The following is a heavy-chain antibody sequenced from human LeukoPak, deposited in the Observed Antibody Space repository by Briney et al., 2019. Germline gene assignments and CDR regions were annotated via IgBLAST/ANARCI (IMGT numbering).Heavy chain of an antibody. CDR1: GFTFSSYA. D-gene: IGHD3-10*01. V-gene: IGHV3-23*01. CDR2: ISGGDDTT. J-gene: IGHJ3*01. Sequence: GGSLRLSCAVSGFTFSSYAMSWVRQAPGKGLEWVCTISGGDDTTTYGDSVKGRFTISIDNSNNTVYLQMDSLRVDDTAVYYCAKDLSLLDWFGEPDAFDFWGQGTMVTVSS. CDR3: AKDLSLLDWFGEPDAFDF.